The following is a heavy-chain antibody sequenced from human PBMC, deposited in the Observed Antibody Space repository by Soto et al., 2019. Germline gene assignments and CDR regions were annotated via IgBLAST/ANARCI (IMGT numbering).Heavy chain of an antibody. Sequence: QVQLVESGGSVVQPGRSLRLSCAASGFTFSSYAMHWVRQAPGKGLEWVAVISYDGSNKYYADSVKGRFTISRDNSKNTLYLQMNSLRAEDTAVYYCAREPGEQWLDYYFDYWGQGTLVTVSS. J-gene: IGHJ4*02. CDR1: GFTFSSYA. V-gene: IGHV3-30-3*01. CDR3: AREPGEQWLDYYFDY. D-gene: IGHD6-19*01. CDR2: ISYDGSNK.